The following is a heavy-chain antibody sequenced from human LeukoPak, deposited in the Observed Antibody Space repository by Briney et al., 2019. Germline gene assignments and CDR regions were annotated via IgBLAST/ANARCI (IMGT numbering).Heavy chain of an antibody. CDR3: EGYSGSYYEAPY. V-gene: IGHV3-30*02. D-gene: IGHD1-26*01. CDR1: GFTFSSYA. Sequence: GGFLRLSCAASGFTFSSYAMNWVRQAPGKVLEWVALIRYDGSNKYYADSVKGRFTISRDDSKNTLYLQMSSLRPEDTAVYYCEGYSGSYYEAPYWGQGTLVTVSS. J-gene: IGHJ4*02. CDR2: IRYDGSNK.